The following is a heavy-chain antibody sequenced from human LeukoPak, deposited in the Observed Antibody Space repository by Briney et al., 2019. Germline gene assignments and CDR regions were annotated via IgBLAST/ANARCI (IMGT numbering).Heavy chain of an antibody. CDR3: AKGRYYYYMDV. Sequence: GGSLRLSCAASGFTFSSYAMSWVRQAQGKGLEWVSAISSSGGSTYYADSVKGRFTISRDNSKNTLYLQMNSLIAEDTAVYDCAKGRYYYYMDVWGKGTTVTVSS. J-gene: IGHJ6*03. CDR2: ISSSGGST. V-gene: IGHV3-23*01. CDR1: GFTFSSYA.